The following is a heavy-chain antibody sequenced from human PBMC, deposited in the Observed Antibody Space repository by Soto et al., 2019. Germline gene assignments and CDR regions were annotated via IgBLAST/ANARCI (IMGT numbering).Heavy chain of an antibody. V-gene: IGHV1-18*04. J-gene: IGHJ4*02. CDR1: GYTFSSNA. CDR2: ISPYTGKT. D-gene: IGHD1-26*01. CDR3: ARLGWELQSGRRYSDY. Sequence: ASVKVSCKASGYTFSSNAITWVRQAPGQGLEWMGWISPYTGKTNYAQKFQGRVTMTTDPSTSTGYMELRALGSDDTAVYYCARLGWELQSGRRYSDYWGQGTLVTVSS.